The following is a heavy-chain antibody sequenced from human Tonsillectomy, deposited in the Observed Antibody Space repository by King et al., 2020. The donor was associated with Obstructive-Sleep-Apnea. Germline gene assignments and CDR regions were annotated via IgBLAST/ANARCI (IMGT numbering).Heavy chain of an antibody. J-gene: IGHJ1*01. D-gene: IGHD2-2*01. Sequence: MFVSWIRHPPGKALEWLSRIDWDDDKYYSTSLNTRLTISKDTSKNQVVLTMTYMDPVDTATYYCARMSAVPAANEYWVQGTLVTVSS. CDR3: ARMSAVPAANEY. CDR1: MF. V-gene: IGHV2-70*11. CDR2: IDWDDDK.